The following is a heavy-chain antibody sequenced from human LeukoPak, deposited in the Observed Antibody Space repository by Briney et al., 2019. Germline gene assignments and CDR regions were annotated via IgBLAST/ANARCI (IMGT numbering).Heavy chain of an antibody. J-gene: IGHJ4*02. CDR3: ARQEMYCGGDCYSGYNY. D-gene: IGHD2-21*02. V-gene: IGHV4-39*01. CDR1: GFTVSSNY. Sequence: GSLRLSCAASGFTVSSNYMSWVRQPPGKGLEWIGSIYYSGSTYYNPSLKSRVTISVDTSKNQFSLKLSSVTAADTAVYYCARQEMYCGGDCYSGYNYWGQGTLVTVSS. CDR2: IYYSGST.